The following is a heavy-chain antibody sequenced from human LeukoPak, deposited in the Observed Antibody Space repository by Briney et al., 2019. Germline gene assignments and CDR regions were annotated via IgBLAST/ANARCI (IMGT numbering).Heavy chain of an antibody. D-gene: IGHD6-19*01. CDR2: ISAYNGNT. V-gene: IGHV1-18*01. J-gene: IGHJ4*02. Sequence: GASVKVSCKVSGYTFTSYGISWVRQAPGQGLEWMGWISAYNGNTNYAQKLQGRVTMTTDTSTSTAYMELRSLRSDDTAVYYCAKDPTNIAVAGTSDYWGQGTLVTVSS. CDR3: AKDPTNIAVAGTSDY. CDR1: GYTFTSYG.